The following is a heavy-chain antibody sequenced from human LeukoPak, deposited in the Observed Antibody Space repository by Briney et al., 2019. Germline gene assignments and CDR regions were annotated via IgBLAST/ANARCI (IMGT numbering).Heavy chain of an antibody. J-gene: IGHJ6*03. Sequence: LSCAASGFTFSSYEMSWIRQPPGKGLEWIGYIYYSGSTNYNPSLKSRVTISVDTSKNQFSLKLSSVTAADTAVYYCARSYYYGSGSPRRYYYYMDVWGKGTTVTISS. CDR3: ARSYYYGSGSPRRYYYYMDV. D-gene: IGHD3-10*01. CDR1: GFTFSSYE. CDR2: IYYSGST. V-gene: IGHV4-59*01.